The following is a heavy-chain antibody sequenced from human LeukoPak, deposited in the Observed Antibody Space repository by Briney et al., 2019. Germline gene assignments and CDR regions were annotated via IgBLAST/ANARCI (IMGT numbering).Heavy chain of an antibody. D-gene: IGHD3-10*01. Sequence: GGSLRLSCAASGFTFSSYGMSWVRQAPGKGLQWVSGISVSGGTTHYADSVKGRFTISRDNSKHTLYLQMYSLRAEDTALYYCTKGFYDSGSSLSALDHWDQGTLVTVSS. CDR3: TKGFYDSGSSLSALDH. CDR2: ISVSGGTT. V-gene: IGHV3-23*01. CDR1: GFTFSSYG. J-gene: IGHJ4*02.